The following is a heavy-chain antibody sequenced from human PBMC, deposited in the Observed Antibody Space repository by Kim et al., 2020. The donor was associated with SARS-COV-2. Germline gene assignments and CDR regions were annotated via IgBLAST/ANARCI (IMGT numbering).Heavy chain of an antibody. D-gene: IGHD6-19*01. J-gene: IGHJ5*02. CDR1: GFTFSSYG. CDR3: AKDQEIAVAGTLNVVGP. Sequence: GGSLRLSCAASGFTFSSYGMHWVRQAPGKGLEWVAVISYDGSNKYYADSVKGRFTISRDNSKNTLYLQMNSLRAEDTAVYYCAKDQEIAVAGTLNVVGPWGQGTLVTVSS. V-gene: IGHV3-30*18. CDR2: ISYDGSNK.